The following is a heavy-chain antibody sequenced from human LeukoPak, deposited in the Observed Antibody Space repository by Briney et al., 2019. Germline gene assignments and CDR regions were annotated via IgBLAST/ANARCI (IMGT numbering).Heavy chain of an antibody. CDR3: AREGYCSGGRCPVAY. J-gene: IGHJ4*02. V-gene: IGHV1-2*02. CDR1: GFTFTYYY. CDR2: INPNSGAT. D-gene: IGHD2-15*01. Sequence: ASVKVSCKTSGFTFTYYYMLWVRQAPGQGLEWMGWINPNSGATNYAQKFQGRATMTRDTSISTAYMELSRLRSDDTAVCYCAREGYCSGGRCPVAYWGQGTLVTVSS.